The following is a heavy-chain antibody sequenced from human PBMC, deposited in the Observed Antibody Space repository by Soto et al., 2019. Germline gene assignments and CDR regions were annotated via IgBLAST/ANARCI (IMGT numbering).Heavy chain of an antibody. J-gene: IGHJ6*02. CDR3: ARDSYGMDV. V-gene: IGHV1-46*01. CDR2: INPSGGST. CDR1: GYSFSSYY. Sequence: APVKVPCKASGYSFSSYYMHWVRQAPGQGLEWMGIINPSGGSTSYAQKFQGRVTMTRDTSTSTVYMELSSLRSEDTAVYYCARDSYGMDVWGQGTTVTVSS.